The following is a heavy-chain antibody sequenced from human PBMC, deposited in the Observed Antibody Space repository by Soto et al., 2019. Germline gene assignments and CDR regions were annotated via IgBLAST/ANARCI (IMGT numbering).Heavy chain of an antibody. CDR2: INSRGSTV. V-gene: IGHV3-48*03. Sequence: QLVESGGGLVQPGGSLRLSCAASGFILSSFEMKWVRQAPGKGLEWVAYINSRGSTVYYADSVRGRFTVSRDNAKNSMYLQLNNLRPEDTAVYYCARDFETRFLEYLYAFDIWGQGTVVTVSS. D-gene: IGHD3-3*01. CDR3: ARDFETRFLEYLYAFDI. CDR1: GFILSSFE. J-gene: IGHJ3*02.